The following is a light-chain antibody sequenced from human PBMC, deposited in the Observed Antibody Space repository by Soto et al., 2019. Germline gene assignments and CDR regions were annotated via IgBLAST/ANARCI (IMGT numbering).Light chain of an antibody. CDR3: AAWDDSLNGWV. CDR1: SSNIGSNT. V-gene: IGLV1-44*01. J-gene: IGLJ3*02. Sequence: LTQPPSASGTPGQRVTISCSGSSSNIGSNTVNWYQQLPGTAPKLLIYSNNQRPSGVPDRFSGSKSGTSASLAISGLQSEDEADYYCAAWDDSLNGWVFGGGTKVTVL. CDR2: SNN.